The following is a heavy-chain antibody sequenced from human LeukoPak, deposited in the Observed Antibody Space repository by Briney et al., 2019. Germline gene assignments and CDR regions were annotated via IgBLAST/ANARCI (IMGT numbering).Heavy chain of an antibody. J-gene: IGHJ4*02. CDR3: ARVHYYETSDWGNYFDY. Sequence: GESLKISCKGSGYSFTSYWIGWVRQMPGKSLEWMGIIYPGDSDTRYSPSFQGQVTISADKSSSTAYLQWSSLKASDTAMYYCARVHYYETSDWGNYFDYWGQGTPVTVSS. D-gene: IGHD3-22*01. V-gene: IGHV5-51*01. CDR2: IYPGDSDT. CDR1: GYSFTSYW.